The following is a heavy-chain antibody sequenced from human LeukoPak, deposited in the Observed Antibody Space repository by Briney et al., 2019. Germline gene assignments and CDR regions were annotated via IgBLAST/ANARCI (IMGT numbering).Heavy chain of an antibody. CDR1: GGSFSGYY. CDR2: INHSGST. D-gene: IGHD2-21*01. J-gene: IGHJ4*02. CDR3: ARGVVIAPQTFDY. V-gene: IGHV4-34*01. Sequence: PSETLSLTCAAYGGSFSGYYWSWIRQPPGKGVEWIGEINHSGSTNYNPSLKSRVTISVDTSKNQFSLKLSSVTAADTAVYYCARGVVIAPQTFDYWGQGTLVTVSS.